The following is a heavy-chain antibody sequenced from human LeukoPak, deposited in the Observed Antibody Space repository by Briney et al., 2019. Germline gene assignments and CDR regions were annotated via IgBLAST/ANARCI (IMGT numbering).Heavy chain of an antibody. V-gene: IGHV4-38-2*02. CDR2: IYHSGST. J-gene: IGHJ4*02. D-gene: IGHD5-24*01. CDR3: ATQERNFDY. CDR1: GYSISSGYY. Sequence: PSETLSLTCTVSGYSISSGYYWGWIRQPPGKGLEWIGSIYHSGSTYYNPSLKSRVTISVDTSKNQFSLKLSSVTAADTAVYYCATQERNFDYWGQGTLVTVSS.